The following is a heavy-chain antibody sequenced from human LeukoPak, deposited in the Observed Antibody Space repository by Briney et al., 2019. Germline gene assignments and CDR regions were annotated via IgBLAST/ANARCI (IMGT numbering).Heavy chain of an antibody. CDR3: VKEHVDRAFTRSFEI. Sequence: GGSLRLSCAASGFTFSTNPMSWVRQAPGKGLEWVSAISPDNTYYADSVKGRLTISRDDSKNTVYLQMNSPRAEDAARYYCVKEHVDRAFTRSFEIWGQGTVVTVSS. D-gene: IGHD3-10*01. CDR1: GFTFSTNP. CDR2: ISPDNT. J-gene: IGHJ3*02. V-gene: IGHV3-23*01.